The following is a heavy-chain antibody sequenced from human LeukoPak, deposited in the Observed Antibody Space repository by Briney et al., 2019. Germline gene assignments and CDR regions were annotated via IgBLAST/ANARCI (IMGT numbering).Heavy chain of an antibody. D-gene: IGHD4-17*01. Sequence: GGSLRLSCAASGFTVSSNYMSWVRQAPGKGLEWVSVICSGGSTYYADSVKGRFTISRDNSKNTLYLQMNSLRAEDTAVYYCARDHYGDYVGGFDIWGQGTMVTVSS. CDR3: ARDHYGDYVGGFDI. CDR2: ICSGGST. V-gene: IGHV3-53*01. CDR1: GFTVSSNY. J-gene: IGHJ3*02.